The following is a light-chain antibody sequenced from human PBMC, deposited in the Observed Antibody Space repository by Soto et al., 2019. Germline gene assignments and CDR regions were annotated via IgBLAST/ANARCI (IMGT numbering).Light chain of an antibody. Sequence: DIQRTQSPSTLSGSVGDRVTITCRASQTISSWLAWYQQKPGKAPKLLIYKASTLKSGVPSRFSGSGSGTEFTLTISSLEPEDFAVYYCHQRQSWPRTFGQGTKVDIK. V-gene: IGKV1-5*03. CDR1: QTISSW. J-gene: IGKJ1*01. CDR3: HQRQSWPRT. CDR2: KAS.